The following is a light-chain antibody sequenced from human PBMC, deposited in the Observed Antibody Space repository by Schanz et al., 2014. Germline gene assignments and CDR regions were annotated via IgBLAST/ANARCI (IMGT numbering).Light chain of an antibody. J-gene: IGKJ2*01. CDR3: QQSYSTPPDT. Sequence: DIQMTQSPSSLSASLGDRVTISCRASQSISSYLNWYQQKAGKAPPLLLSSASPFPSVFPSRFSGSGSGTDFTLTISSLQPEDFATYYCQQSYSTPPDTFGQGTKLEIK. V-gene: IGKV1-39*01. CDR2: SAS. CDR1: QSISSY.